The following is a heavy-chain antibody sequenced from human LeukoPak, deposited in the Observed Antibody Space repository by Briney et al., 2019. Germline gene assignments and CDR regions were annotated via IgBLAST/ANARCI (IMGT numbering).Heavy chain of an antibody. CDR1: GYSISSGYY. D-gene: IGHD5-18*01. Sequence: PSETLSLTCAVSGYSISSGYYWASIRQPPGKGLEWIGSIYHSGSTYYNPSLKSRVTISVDTSKTQFSLKLSSVTAADTAVYYCARSDGGYSYLDYWGQGILVTVSS. V-gene: IGHV4-38-2*01. J-gene: IGHJ4*02. CDR3: ARSDGGYSYLDY. CDR2: IYHSGST.